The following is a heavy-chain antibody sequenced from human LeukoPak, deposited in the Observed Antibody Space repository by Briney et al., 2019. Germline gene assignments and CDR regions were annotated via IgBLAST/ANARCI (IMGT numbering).Heavy chain of an antibody. CDR1: GFTLSRYS. Sequence: PGGSLRLSCIASGFTLSRYSMNWVRQAPGKGLEWVSSISSSSSYIYYADSVKGRFTISRDNAKNSLYLQMNSLRAEDTAVYYCARATENIVVVPADHWGQGTLVTVSS. J-gene: IGHJ4*02. CDR2: ISSSSSYI. CDR3: ARATENIVVVPADH. V-gene: IGHV3-21*01. D-gene: IGHD2-2*01.